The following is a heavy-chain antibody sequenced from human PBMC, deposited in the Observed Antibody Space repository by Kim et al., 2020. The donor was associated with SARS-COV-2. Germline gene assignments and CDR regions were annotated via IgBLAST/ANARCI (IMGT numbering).Heavy chain of an antibody. J-gene: IGHJ4*02. D-gene: IGHD6-19*01. V-gene: IGHV4-39*01. CDR1: GASISTTSDY. CDR2: ISYRGNT. CDR3: AVSTGDYQGIDY. Sequence: SETLSLTCTVSGASISTTSDYWGWVRQSPGKGLEWVGTISYRGNTYYNPSLKTRLTISVDTSNNQFSLKLNSVTAADTAVYYCAVSTGDYQGIDYWGQGTLVTVSS.